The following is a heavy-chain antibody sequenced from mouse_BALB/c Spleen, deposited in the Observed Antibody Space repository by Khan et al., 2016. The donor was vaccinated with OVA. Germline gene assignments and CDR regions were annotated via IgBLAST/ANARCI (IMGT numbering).Heavy chain of an antibody. Sequence: EVQLQESGPELVKPGASVKMSCEASGYTFTSYVIHWVKQKPGQGLEWIGYIYPFNDDTKYNEKFKGKATRTSDTSSSTAYMELRSLTSDDSAIYYCARNYRYDVYFDYWSHDTTLTVSS. J-gene: IGHJ2*01. V-gene: IGHV1S136*01. D-gene: IGHD2-14*01. CDR2: IYPFNDDT. CDR1: GYTFTSYV. CDR3: ARNYRYDVYFDY.